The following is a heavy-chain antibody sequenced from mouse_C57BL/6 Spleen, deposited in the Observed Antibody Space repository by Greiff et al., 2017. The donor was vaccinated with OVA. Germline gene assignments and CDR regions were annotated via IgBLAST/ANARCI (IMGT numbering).Heavy chain of an antibody. J-gene: IGHJ4*01. CDR3: ARGRWDAMDY. D-gene: IGHD4-1*01. CDR1: GYTFTSYW. CDR2: IDPSDSYT. Sequence: QVQLQQSGAELVKPGASVKLSCKASGYTFTSYWMQWVKQRPGQGLEWIGEIDPSDSYTNYNQKFKGKATLTVDTSSSTAYMQLSSLTSEDSAVYYCARGRWDAMDYWGQGTSVTVSS. V-gene: IGHV1-50*01.